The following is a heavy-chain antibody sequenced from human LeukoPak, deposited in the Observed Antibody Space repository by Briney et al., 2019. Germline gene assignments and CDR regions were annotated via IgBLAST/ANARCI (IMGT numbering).Heavy chain of an antibody. CDR3: AREDKGIAALDY. J-gene: IGHJ4*02. V-gene: IGHV3-33*01. Sequence: GRSLRLSCAASGFSFSSYGMHWVRQAPGKGLEWVAVIWYDGSKKYYADSVKGRFIISRDNSRNTLYLQMNSLRVEDTAVYYCAREDKGIAALDYWGQGTLVTVSS. CDR2: IWYDGSKK. D-gene: IGHD6-13*01. CDR1: GFSFSSYG.